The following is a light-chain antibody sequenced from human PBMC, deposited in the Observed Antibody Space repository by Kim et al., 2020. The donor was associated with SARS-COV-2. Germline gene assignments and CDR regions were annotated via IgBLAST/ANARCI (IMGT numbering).Light chain of an antibody. CDR1: QSISSY. Sequence: DIQMTQSPSSLSASIGDRVTITCRASQSISSYLNWYQQKPGKAPELLIYAASSLQSGVPSRFSGSGSGTDFTLTISSLQPEDFASYYCQQSYRVPLTFGQGTRLEIK. CDR2: AAS. J-gene: IGKJ5*01. CDR3: QQSYRVPLT. V-gene: IGKV1-39*01.